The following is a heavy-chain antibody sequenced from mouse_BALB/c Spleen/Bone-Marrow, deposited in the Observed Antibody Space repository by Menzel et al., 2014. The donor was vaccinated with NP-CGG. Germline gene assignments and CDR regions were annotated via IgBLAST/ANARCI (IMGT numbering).Heavy chain of an antibody. Sequence: EVKLMESGPELVKPGSSVKMSCKTSGYSFTDYTIHWVKQSHGKSLEWIGNFNPNNGGTNYNQEFKDKATLTVDKSSRTAYMEFRSLTCEDSAVYYCARAGWYDYWGQGTTLTVSS. V-gene: IGHV1-22*01. CDR2: FNPNNGGT. D-gene: IGHD1-1*02. CDR1: GYSFTDYT. CDR3: ARAGWYDY. J-gene: IGHJ2*01.